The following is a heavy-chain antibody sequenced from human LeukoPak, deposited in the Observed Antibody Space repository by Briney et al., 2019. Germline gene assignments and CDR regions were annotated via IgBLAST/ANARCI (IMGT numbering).Heavy chain of an antibody. J-gene: IGHJ4*02. CDR1: GYTFTSYG. Sequence: GASVKVSCKASGYTFTSYGISWVRQAPGQGLEWMGWISAYNGNTNYAQKLQGRVTMITDTSTSTAYMELRSLRSDDTAVYYCARVDGSGSYYPYYFDYWGQGTLVTVSS. CDR3: ARVDGSGSYYPYYFDY. D-gene: IGHD3-10*01. CDR2: ISAYNGNT. V-gene: IGHV1-18*04.